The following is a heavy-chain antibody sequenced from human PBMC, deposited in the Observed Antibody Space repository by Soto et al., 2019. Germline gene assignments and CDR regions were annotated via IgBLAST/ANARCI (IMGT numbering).Heavy chain of an antibody. J-gene: IGHJ4*02. Sequence: EVQLLESGGGLVQPGGSLRLSCAASGFTFSNYAMTWVRQARGKGLEWVSAISGRGDHTFYADSVKGRFTISRDNSKNSLFLQIYSLRAEDTAIYYCAKGGPYSSSWYWLPSYWGQGTLVTVSS. CDR3: AKGGPYSSSWYWLPSY. CDR1: GFTFSNYA. CDR2: ISGRGDHT. D-gene: IGHD6-13*01. V-gene: IGHV3-23*01.